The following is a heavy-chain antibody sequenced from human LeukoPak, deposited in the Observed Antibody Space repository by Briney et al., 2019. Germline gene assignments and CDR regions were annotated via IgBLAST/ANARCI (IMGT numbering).Heavy chain of an antibody. CDR1: GGTFSSYA. V-gene: IGHV1-69*05. CDR2: IIPIFGTA. CDR3: ASGVVGANYYYYYYMDA. Sequence: ASVKVSCKASGGTFSSYAISWVRQAPGQGLEWMGGIIPIFGTANYAQKFQGRVTITTNESTSTAYMRLSSLRSEDTAVYYCASGVVGANYYYYYYMDAWGKGTTVTVSS. J-gene: IGHJ6*03. D-gene: IGHD1-26*01.